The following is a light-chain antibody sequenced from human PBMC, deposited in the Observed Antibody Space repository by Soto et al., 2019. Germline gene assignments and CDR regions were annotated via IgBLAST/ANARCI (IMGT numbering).Light chain of an antibody. V-gene: IGLV2-23*02. J-gene: IGLJ1*01. CDR2: EVS. CDR1: HSDVGSYNF. Sequence: QSALTQPASVSGSPGQSITISCTGTHSDVGSYNFVSWYQQHPGKAPKVIIYEVSERPSGVSDRFSGSKSGNTASLMISGLQAEDEADYYCCSYAGSTTQTYVFGSGTKLTVL. CDR3: CSYAGSTTQTYV.